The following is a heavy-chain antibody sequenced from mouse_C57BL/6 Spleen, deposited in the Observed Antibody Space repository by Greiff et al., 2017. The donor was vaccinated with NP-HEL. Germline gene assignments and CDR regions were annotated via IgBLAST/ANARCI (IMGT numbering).Heavy chain of an antibody. CDR1: GYTFTTYP. D-gene: IGHD2-3*01. J-gene: IGHJ4*01. Sequence: VKLQESGAELVKPGASVKMSCKASGYTFTTYPIEWMKQNHGKSLEWIGNFHPYNDDTKYNEKFKGKATLTVEKSSSTVYLELSRLTSDDSAVYSCARGGWLLEGDYYAMDYWGQGTSVTVSS. CDR3: ARGGWLLEGDYYAMDY. V-gene: IGHV1-47*01. CDR2: FHPYNDDT.